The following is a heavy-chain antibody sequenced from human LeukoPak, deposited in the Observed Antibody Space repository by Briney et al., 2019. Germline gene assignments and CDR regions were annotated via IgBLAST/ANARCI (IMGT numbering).Heavy chain of an antibody. Sequence: ASVKVSCKASGYTFTGYYMHWVRQAPGQGLEWMGWINPNSVGTNYAQKFQGRVTMTRDTSISTAYMELSRLRSDDTAVYYCARDRNSPPPNWFDPWGQGTLVPVSS. V-gene: IGHV1-2*02. CDR1: GYTFTGYY. CDR2: INPNSVGT. J-gene: IGHJ5*02. D-gene: IGHD2/OR15-2a*01. CDR3: ARDRNSPPPNWFDP.